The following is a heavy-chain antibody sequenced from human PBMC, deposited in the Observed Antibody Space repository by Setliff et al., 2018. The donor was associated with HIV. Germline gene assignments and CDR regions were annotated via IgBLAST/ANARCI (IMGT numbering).Heavy chain of an antibody. Sequence: GASVKVSCKASGNTFNIYAISWVRQAPGHGPEWVGGLSPIRSIANYAQKFQGRVTITADKSRSTAYMELSSLTSEDTAVYYCARDPSGHSYGYYFDLWGQGTLVT. CDR1: GNTFNIYA. D-gene: IGHD5-18*01. V-gene: IGHV1-69*10. J-gene: IGHJ4*02. CDR2: LSPIRSIA. CDR3: ARDPSGHSYGYYFDL.